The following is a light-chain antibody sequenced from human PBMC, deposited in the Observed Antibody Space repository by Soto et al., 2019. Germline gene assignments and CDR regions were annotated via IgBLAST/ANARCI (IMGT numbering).Light chain of an antibody. Sequence: VMTQSPATLSVSPGERASLSCRASQSVGSNLAWYQKTAGQAPRLLIYGASTRATGIPARFSGSGSGTEFTLTISSLQSEDFAVYSCQQYTSWPYTFGKGTKLEIK. CDR1: QSVGSN. CDR3: QQYTSWPYT. J-gene: IGKJ2*01. V-gene: IGKV3-15*01. CDR2: GAS.